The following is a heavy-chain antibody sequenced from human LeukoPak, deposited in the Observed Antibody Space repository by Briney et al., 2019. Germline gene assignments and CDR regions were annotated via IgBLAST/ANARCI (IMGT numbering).Heavy chain of an antibody. CDR2: ISSSSSTI. J-gene: IGHJ4*02. CDR1: GFTFSSYS. CDR3: ARSSTQWLLGYFDY. D-gene: IGHD6-19*01. V-gene: IGHV3-48*01. Sequence: GGSLRLSCAASGFTFSSYSMNWVRQAPGKGLERVSYISSSSSTIYYADSVKGRFTISRDNAKNSLYLQMNSLRAEDTAVYYCARSSTQWLLGYFDYWGQGTLVTVSS.